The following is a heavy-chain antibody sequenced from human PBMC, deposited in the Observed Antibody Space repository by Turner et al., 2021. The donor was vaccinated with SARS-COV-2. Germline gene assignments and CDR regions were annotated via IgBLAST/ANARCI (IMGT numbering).Heavy chain of an antibody. CDR3: VIQLYAYNWFDP. CDR1: GGSISSGSYY. Sequence: QVQLQESGPGLVKPSQTLSLTCTVSGGSISSGSYYWSWIRQPAGKGLEWIGRIYTSGSTNYNPSLKSLVTISVDTSKNQFSLKLSSVTAADTAVYYCVIQLYAYNWFDPWGQGTLVTVSS. D-gene: IGHD5-18*01. CDR2: IYTSGST. V-gene: IGHV4-61*02. J-gene: IGHJ5*02.